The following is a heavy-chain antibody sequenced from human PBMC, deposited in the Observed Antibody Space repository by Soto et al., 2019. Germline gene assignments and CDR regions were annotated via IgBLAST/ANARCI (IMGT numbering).Heavy chain of an antibody. V-gene: IGHV3-15*01. D-gene: IGHD1-20*01. CDR3: TTGGRITGTVYYYYGMDV. J-gene: IGHJ6*02. CDR2: IKSRTDGGTT. CDR1: GFTFSNAW. Sequence: GGSLRLSCAASGFTFSNAWMSWVRQAPGKGLEWVGRIKSRTDGGTTDYAAPVKGRFTISRDDSKNTLYLQMNSLKTEDTAVYYCTTGGRITGTVYYYYGMDVWGQGTTVTV.